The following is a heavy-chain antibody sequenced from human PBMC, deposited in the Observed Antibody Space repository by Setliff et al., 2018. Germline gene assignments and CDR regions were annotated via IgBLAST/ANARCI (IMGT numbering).Heavy chain of an antibody. CDR2: IYYSGST. CDR1: GGSISSSIYY. Sequence: SETLSLTCTASGGSISSSIYYWGWIRQPPGKGLEWVGSIYYSGSTYYNPSLKSRVTISVDTSKNQFSLKLSSVTAADTAVYFCAREARYSSAWYSYYYGMDVWGQGTTVTVSS. J-gene: IGHJ6*02. V-gene: IGHV4-39*07. CDR3: AREARYSSAWYSYYYGMDV. D-gene: IGHD6-19*01.